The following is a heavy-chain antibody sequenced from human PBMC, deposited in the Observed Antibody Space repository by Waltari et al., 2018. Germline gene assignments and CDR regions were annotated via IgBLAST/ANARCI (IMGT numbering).Heavy chain of an antibody. CDR3: TRAVGD. V-gene: IGHV3-72*01. Sequence: EVQLVESGGGLVQPGGSLRLSCAVSGFTFSDSYMDWVRQAPGKGLEWVGRSRKKANSYTTEYAASVKGRFTISRDNSKNSLYLQMNSLRSEDTAVYYCTRAVGDWGQGTLVTVSS. CDR2: SRKKANSYTT. CDR1: GFTFSDSY. D-gene: IGHD3-16*01. J-gene: IGHJ4*02.